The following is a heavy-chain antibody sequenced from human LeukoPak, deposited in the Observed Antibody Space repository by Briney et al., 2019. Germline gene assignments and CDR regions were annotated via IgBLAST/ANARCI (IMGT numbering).Heavy chain of an antibody. J-gene: IGHJ6*02. Sequence: GGSLRLSCAASGFTFSSYGMHWVRRAPGKGLEWVAVISYDGSNKYYGDSVKGRFTVSRDNSKNTLYLQMNSLRAEDAAVYYCAKDPGEGSSSSWRGMDVWGQGTTVTVSS. CDR1: GFTFSSYG. CDR3: AKDPGEGSSSSWRGMDV. V-gene: IGHV3-30*18. D-gene: IGHD6-6*01. CDR2: ISYDGSNK.